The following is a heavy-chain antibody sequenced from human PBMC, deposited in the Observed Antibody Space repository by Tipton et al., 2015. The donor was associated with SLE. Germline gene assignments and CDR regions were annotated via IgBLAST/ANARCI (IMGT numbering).Heavy chain of an antibody. V-gene: IGHV4-34*01. J-gene: IGHJ4*02. CDR1: GGSFIGYY. CDR3: ARVDGAYDQYYLDY. Sequence: TLSLTCAVYGGSFIGYYWSWIRQPPGKGLEWIGEINHSGSTNYNPSLKSRVTISVDTSKNQFSLKLNSVTAADTAVYYCARVDGAYDQYYLDYWGQGTLVTVSS. D-gene: IGHD4-17*01. CDR2: INHSGST.